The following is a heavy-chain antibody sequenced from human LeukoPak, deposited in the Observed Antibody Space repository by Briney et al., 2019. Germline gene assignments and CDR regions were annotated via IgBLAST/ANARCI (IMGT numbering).Heavy chain of an antibody. J-gene: IGHJ4*02. CDR3: ARTGVETIDY. CDR1: GGSISSSSYY. V-gene: IGHV4-39*01. Sequence: PSETLSLTCTVSGGSISSSSYYWGWIRQPPGTGLEWIGSIYYSGSTYYNPSLKSRVTISVDTSKNQFSLKLSSVTAADTAVYYCARTGVETIDYWGQGTLVTVSS. D-gene: IGHD3-10*01. CDR2: IYYSGST.